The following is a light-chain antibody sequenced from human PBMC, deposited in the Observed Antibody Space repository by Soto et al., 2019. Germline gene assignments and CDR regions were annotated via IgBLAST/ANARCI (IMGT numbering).Light chain of an antibody. CDR2: DAS. CDR3: QQYDNLPLT. V-gene: IGKV1-33*01. Sequence: DIQMTQSPSSLSASVGDRVTITCQASQDISNYLNWYQQKQGKAPTLLIYDASNLETEIPSRFSGSGSGTDFTFTISSLQPEDMATYYCQQYDNLPLTFGQGTKLEIK. CDR1: QDISNY. J-gene: IGKJ2*01.